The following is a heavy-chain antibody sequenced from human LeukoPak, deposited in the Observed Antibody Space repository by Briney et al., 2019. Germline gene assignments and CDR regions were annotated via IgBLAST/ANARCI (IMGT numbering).Heavy chain of an antibody. J-gene: IGHJ4*02. D-gene: IGHD3-10*01. CDR1: GGSISSSNYY. CDR3: ARDARVQKWFGELLKTTTYYFDY. Sequence: SETLSLTCSASGGSISSSNYYWSWIRQPAGKELEWIGRIYTSESTNYNPSLKSRVSISVDTSKNQFSLKLSSVTAADTAVYYCARDARVQKWFGELLKTTTYYFDYWGQGTLVTVSS. CDR2: IYTSEST. V-gene: IGHV4-61*02.